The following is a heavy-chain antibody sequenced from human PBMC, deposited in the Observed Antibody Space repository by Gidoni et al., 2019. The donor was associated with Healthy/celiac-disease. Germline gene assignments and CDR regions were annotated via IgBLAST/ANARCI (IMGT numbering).Heavy chain of an antibody. J-gene: IGHJ3*02. V-gene: IGHV3-33*01. D-gene: IGHD1-26*01. CDR1: GFTFSSYG. CDR2: IWYDGSNK. Sequence: QVQLVESGGGVVQPGRSLRLSCAASGFTFSSYGMHWVRQAPGKGLGWVAVIWYDGSNKYYADSVKGRFTISRDNSKNTLYLQMNSLRAEDTAVYYCARVRIVGARTDAFDIWGQGTMVTVSS. CDR3: ARVRIVGARTDAFDI.